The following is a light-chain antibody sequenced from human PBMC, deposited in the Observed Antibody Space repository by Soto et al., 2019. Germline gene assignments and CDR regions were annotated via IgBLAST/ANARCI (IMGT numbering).Light chain of an antibody. CDR3: SSYTSSSIVV. CDR2: DVS. V-gene: IGLV2-14*01. CDR1: SRDVGGYNY. Sequence: QSALTQPASVSGSPGQSITISCTGTSRDVGGYNYVSWYQQHPGIAPKLMIYDVSNRPSGVSNRFSGSKSGNTASLTISGLQAEDEADYYCSSYTSSSIVVFGGGTKVTVL. J-gene: IGLJ2*01.